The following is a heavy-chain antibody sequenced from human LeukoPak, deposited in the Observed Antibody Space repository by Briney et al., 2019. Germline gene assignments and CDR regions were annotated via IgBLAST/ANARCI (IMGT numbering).Heavy chain of an antibody. V-gene: IGHV4-59*01. J-gene: IGHJ4*02. CDR2: IYYSGST. D-gene: IGHD3-22*01. Sequence: SETLSLTCTVSGGSISSYYWSWIRQPPGKGLEWIGYIYYSGSTNYNPSLKSRVTISVDTSKNQFSLKLSSVTAADTAVYYCATPLDYFDGSGYHQGGDWGQGTLVTVSS. CDR1: GGSISSYY. CDR3: ATPLDYFDGSGYHQGGD.